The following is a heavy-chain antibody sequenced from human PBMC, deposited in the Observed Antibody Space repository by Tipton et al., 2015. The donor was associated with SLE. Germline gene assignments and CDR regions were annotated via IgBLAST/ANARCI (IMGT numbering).Heavy chain of an antibody. Sequence: TLSLTCAVSGYSISSGYYWGWIRQPAGKGLEWIGRIYTSGSTNYNPSLKSRVTMSVDTSKNQFSLKLSSVTAADTAVYYCARDGVVIIGHGMDVWGQGTTVTVSS. CDR2: IYTSGST. CDR3: ARDGVVIIGHGMDV. J-gene: IGHJ6*02. D-gene: IGHD3-3*01. CDR1: GYSISSGYY. V-gene: IGHV4-61*02.